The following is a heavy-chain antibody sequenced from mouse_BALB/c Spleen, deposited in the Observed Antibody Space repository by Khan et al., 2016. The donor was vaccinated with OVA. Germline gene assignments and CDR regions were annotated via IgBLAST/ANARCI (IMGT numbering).Heavy chain of an antibody. Sequence: QVQLKQSGPGLVAPSQSLSITCTVSGFSLISYGVNWVRQPPGKGLEWLGVIWGEGSINYHSNLKSRLIISKDNSKRQVFLTLNSLQTDDTATYYCAKFTPDFYSMDYWGQGTSVTVSS. CDR1: GFSLISYG. V-gene: IGHV2-3*01. CDR3: AKFTPDFYSMDY. CDR2: IWGEGSI. J-gene: IGHJ4*01. D-gene: IGHD1-1*01.